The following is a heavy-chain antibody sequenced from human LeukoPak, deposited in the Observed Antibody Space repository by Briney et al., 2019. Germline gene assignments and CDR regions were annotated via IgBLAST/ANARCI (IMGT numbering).Heavy chain of an antibody. J-gene: IGHJ6*02. V-gene: IGHV3-7*01. CDR1: GFTFSDYW. CDR3: AQGHYHMDV. Sequence: GGSLRLSCAASGFTFSDYWMTWVRQAAGKGLEWVASIEPDGSEKYYADSVKGRFTLSRDNVENSLYLQMNTLRVDDTAVYYCAQGHYHMDVGGHGTTVTVSS. CDR2: IEPDGSEK.